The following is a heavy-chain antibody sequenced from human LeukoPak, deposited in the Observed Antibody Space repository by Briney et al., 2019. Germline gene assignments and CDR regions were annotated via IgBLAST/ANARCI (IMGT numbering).Heavy chain of an antibody. V-gene: IGHV3-30*03. CDR3: ARDSSVNYDNSGYYNSYFYGMDV. CDR1: GFIFSNSA. Sequence: PGGSLRLSCAASGFIFSNSAMHWVRQAPGKGLEWVAVISYDGSNKYYADSVKGRFTISRDNSKNTLYLQMNSLRDEDTAVFYCARDSSVNYDNSGYYNSYFYGMDVWGQGTTVTVSS. D-gene: IGHD3-22*01. J-gene: IGHJ6*02. CDR2: ISYDGSNK.